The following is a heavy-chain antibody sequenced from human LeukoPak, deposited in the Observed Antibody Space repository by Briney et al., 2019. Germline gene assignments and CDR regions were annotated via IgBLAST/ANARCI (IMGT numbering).Heavy chain of an antibody. CDR3: ARVYYSNSYDYWYFDL. CDR1: GGSINSGNYY. V-gene: IGHV4-61*02. D-gene: IGHD6-13*01. Sequence: SETLSLTCTVSGGSINSGNYYWTWIRQPAGKGLEWIGRIYTSGSTNYNPSLKSRVTISVDTSKNQFSLKLSSVTAADTAVYYCARVYYSNSYDYWYFDLWGRGTLVTVSS. J-gene: IGHJ2*01. CDR2: IYTSGST.